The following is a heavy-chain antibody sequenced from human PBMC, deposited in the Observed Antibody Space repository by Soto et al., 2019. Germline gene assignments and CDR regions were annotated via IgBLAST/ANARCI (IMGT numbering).Heavy chain of an antibody. J-gene: IGHJ6*02. CDR2: FSGSGGST. V-gene: IGHV3-23*01. D-gene: IGHD3-10*01. CDR1: GFTFSSYA. CDR3: AKGGVFYGRFGELWDYYYYGMDV. Sequence: GGSLRLSCAASGFTFSSYAMSWVRQAPGKGLEWVSAFSGSGGSTYYADSVKGRFTISRDNSKNTLYLQMNSLRAEDTAVYYCAKGGVFYGRFGELWDYYYYGMDVWGQGTTVTVSS.